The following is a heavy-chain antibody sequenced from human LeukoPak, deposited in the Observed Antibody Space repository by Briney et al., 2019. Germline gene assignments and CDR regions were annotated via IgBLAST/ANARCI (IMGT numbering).Heavy chain of an antibody. CDR1: GFTFSSYG. CDR3: AKGFGGSNFDY. D-gene: IGHD2-15*01. CDR2: ISYDGSNK. J-gene: IGHJ4*02. V-gene: IGHV3-30*18. Sequence: PGGSLRLSCAASGFTFSSYGMHWVRQAPGKGLEWVAVISYDGSNKYYADSVKGRFTISRDNSKNTLYLQMNSLRAEDTAVYYCAKGFGGSNFDYWGQGTLVTVSS.